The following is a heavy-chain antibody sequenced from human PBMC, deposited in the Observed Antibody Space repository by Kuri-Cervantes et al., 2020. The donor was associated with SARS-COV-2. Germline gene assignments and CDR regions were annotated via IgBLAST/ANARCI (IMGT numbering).Heavy chain of an antibody. Sequence: SCTVSGGSISSGDYYWSWIRQPPGKGLEWMGYIYNSGSTYYNPSLKSRVTISVDTSKNQFSLKLSSVTAADTAVYYCARRKLGYCSGGSCYEKGWFDPWGQGTLVTVSS. V-gene: IGHV4-30-4*01. CDR1: GGSISSGDYY. CDR2: IYNSGST. J-gene: IGHJ5*02. CDR3: ARRKLGYCSGGSCYEKGWFDP. D-gene: IGHD2-15*01.